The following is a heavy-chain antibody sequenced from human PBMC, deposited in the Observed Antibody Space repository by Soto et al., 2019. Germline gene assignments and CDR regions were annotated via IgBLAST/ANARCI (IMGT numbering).Heavy chain of an antibody. CDR1: GGTISSGDYY. Sequence: SETMSLTSTVSGGTISSGDYYWSWIRQPPGKGLEWIGYIYYSGSTNYNPSLKSRVTISVDTSKNQFSLKLSSVTAADTAVYYCARVWGGAFDIWXQGTMVTVSS. J-gene: IGHJ3*02. CDR2: IYYSGST. CDR3: ARVWGGAFDI. V-gene: IGHV4-61*08. D-gene: IGHD3-10*01.